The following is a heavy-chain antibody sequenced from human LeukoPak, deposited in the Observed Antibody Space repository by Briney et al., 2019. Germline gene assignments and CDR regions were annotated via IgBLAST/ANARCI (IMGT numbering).Heavy chain of an antibody. CDR1: GFTFSSYS. Sequence: PGGSLRLSCAASGFTFSSYSMNWVRQAPGKGLEWVSYISSSGSTIYYADSVKGRFTISRDNAKNSLYLQMNSLRAEDTAVYYCARDQYSYGYYYGMDVWGQGTTVTVSS. D-gene: IGHD5-18*01. V-gene: IGHV3-48*04. CDR3: ARDQYSYGYYYGMDV. J-gene: IGHJ6*02. CDR2: ISSSGSTI.